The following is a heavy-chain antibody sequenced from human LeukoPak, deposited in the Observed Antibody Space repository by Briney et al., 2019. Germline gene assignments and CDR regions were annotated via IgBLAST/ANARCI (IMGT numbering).Heavy chain of an antibody. CDR2: INPNSDFT. J-gene: IGHJ4*02. D-gene: IGHD2-15*01. Sequence: ASVNVSCTTSGYTFTAYYMHWVRQAPGQGLEWMGWINPNSDFTNFAQNFQGRVTMTSDTSISTAYMELSRLRSDDTAVYYCARAISAGSPITASDCWGQGTLVTVSS. CDR1: GYTFTAYY. V-gene: IGHV1-2*02. CDR3: ARAISAGSPITASDC.